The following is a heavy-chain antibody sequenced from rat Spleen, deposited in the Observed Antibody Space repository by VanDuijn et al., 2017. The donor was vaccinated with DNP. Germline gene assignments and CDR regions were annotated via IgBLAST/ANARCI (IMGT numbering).Heavy chain of an antibody. Sequence: EVKLVESGGGLVQPGRSLKLSCAASRFTFSNFGMHWIRQAPTKGLEWVASINPSGGYTYYRDSVKGRFTISRDNAKSILYLQMDSLRSEDTATFYCTTDFERGYWGQGVMVTVSS. V-gene: IGHV5-19*01. J-gene: IGHJ2*01. CDR3: TTDFERGY. D-gene: IGHD1-11*01. CDR2: INPSGGYT. CDR1: RFTFSNFG.